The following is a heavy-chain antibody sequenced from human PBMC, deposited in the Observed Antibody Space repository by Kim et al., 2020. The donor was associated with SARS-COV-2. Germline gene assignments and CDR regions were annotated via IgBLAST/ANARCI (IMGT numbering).Heavy chain of an antibody. V-gene: IGHV4-31*02. CDR3: AREEIGYCTNGVCFYGMDI. D-gene: IGHD2-8*01. Sequence: SRVTISVDTSKNQFSLKLSSVTAADTAVYYCAREEIGYCTNGVCFYGMDIWGQGTTVTVSS. J-gene: IGHJ6*02.